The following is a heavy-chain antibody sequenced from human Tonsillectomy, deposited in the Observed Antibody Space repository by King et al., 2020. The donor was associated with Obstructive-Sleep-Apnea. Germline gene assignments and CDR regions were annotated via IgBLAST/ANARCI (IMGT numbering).Heavy chain of an antibody. CDR3: ATIGEYDY. CDR2: ISGGSNNI. V-gene: IGHV3-48*02. Sequence: QLVQSGGGLVQPGGCLRLSCAASGLVFSTYSMNWVRQAPGKGLEWVSYISGGSNNIYYAESVKGRFTISRDNAKNSLYLQMNSLRDEDTAVYYCATIGEYDYWGQGTLVTVSS. J-gene: IGHJ4*02. CDR1: GLVFSTYS. D-gene: IGHD2/OR15-2a*01.